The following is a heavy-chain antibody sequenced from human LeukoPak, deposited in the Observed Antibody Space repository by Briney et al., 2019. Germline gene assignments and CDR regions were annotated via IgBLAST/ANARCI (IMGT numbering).Heavy chain of an antibody. V-gene: IGHV3-30*01. Sequence: GRPLRLSCAASGFTFSNYNMHWVRQAPGKGLEWVAVISYDGSNKYSADSVKGRFTISRDNSKNTLYLQMNNLRAKDSAIYYCARDQGVVVVDTTPDYFDYWGQGTLVTVSS. CDR1: GFTFSNYN. J-gene: IGHJ4*02. D-gene: IGHD2-15*01. CDR2: ISYDGSNK. CDR3: ARDQGVVVVDTTPDYFDY.